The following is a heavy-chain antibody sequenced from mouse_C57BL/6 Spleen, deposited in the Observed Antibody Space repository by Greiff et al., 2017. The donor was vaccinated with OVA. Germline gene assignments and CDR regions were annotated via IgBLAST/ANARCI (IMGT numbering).Heavy chain of an antibody. D-gene: IGHD2-5*01. Sequence: QVQLKQSGAELMKPGASVKLSCKATGYTFTGYWIEWVKQRPGHGLEWIGEILPGSGSTNYNEKFKGKATFTADTSSNTAYMQLSSLTTEDSAIYYCASDSNYVWFAYWGQGTLVTVSA. CDR3: ASDSNYVWFAY. J-gene: IGHJ3*01. CDR1: GYTFTGYW. CDR2: ILPGSGST. V-gene: IGHV1-9*01.